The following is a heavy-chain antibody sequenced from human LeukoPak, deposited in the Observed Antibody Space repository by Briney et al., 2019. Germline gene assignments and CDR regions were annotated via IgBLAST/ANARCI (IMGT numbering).Heavy chain of an antibody. CDR3: ARDGGSTAHDY. CDR1: GGTFSSYA. V-gene: IGHV1-69*04. D-gene: IGHD2-2*01. J-gene: IGHJ4*02. CDR2: IIPILGIA. Sequence: SVKVSCKASGGTFSSYAISWVRQAPGQGLEWMGRIIPILGIANYAQKFQGRVTITADQSTSTAYMELSSLRSEDTAVYYCARDGGSTAHDYWGQGTLVTVSS.